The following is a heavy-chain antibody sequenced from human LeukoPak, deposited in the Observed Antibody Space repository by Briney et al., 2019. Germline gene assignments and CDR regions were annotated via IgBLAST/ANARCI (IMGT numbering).Heavy chain of an antibody. CDR1: GYTLTELS. CDR2: FDPEDGET. CDR3: ATGPPYSGSLMDY. J-gene: IGHJ4*02. Sequence: ASVKVSCKFSGYTLTELSMHWVRQAPGKGLEWMGGFDPEDGETIYAQKFQGRVTMTEDTSTDTAYMELSSLRSEDTAVYYCATGPPYSGSLMDYWGQGTLVTVSS. V-gene: IGHV1-24*01. D-gene: IGHD1-26*01.